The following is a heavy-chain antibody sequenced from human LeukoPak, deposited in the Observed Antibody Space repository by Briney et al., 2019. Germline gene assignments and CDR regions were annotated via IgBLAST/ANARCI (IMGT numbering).Heavy chain of an antibody. V-gene: IGHV1-2*02. J-gene: IGHJ6*03. CDR3: ARVRENMDV. CDR2: INPNSGET. Sequence: ASVKVSCTASGYTFTGYYMHWVRQAPGQGLEWMRWINPNSGETKFVQKFQGRFMMTRDTSISTAYMELSGLTSDDTAVYYCARVRENMDVWGKGTTVTVSS. CDR1: GYTFTGYY.